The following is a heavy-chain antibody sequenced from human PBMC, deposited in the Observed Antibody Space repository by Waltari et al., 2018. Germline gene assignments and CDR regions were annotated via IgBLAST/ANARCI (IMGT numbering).Heavy chain of an antibody. V-gene: IGHV4-59*01. CDR1: GGSISSYY. CDR2: IYYRGST. Sequence: QVQLQESGPGLVKPSETLSLTCTVSGGSISSYYWSWIRQPPGKGLEWIGYIYYRGSTNYNPSLKSRVTISVDTSKNQFSLKLSSVTAADTAVYYCARGHRRAYYFDYWGQGTLVTVSS. CDR3: ARGHRRAYYFDY. J-gene: IGHJ4*02.